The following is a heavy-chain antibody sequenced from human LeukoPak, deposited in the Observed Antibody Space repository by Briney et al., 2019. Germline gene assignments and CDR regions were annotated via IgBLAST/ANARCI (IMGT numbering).Heavy chain of an antibody. V-gene: IGHV3-23*01. D-gene: IGHD3-22*01. CDR3: AKKGYYDGSGYYMYYFDH. J-gene: IGHJ4*02. Sequence: PGGSLRLSCAASGFTFSSYGMYWVRQAPGKGLEWVSAISGSGGTAYYADSVKGRFTISRDNSKNTLYLQMNSLRAEDTAVYYCAKKGYYDGSGYYMYYFDHWGQGTLVTVSS. CDR2: ISGSGGTA. CDR1: GFTFSSYG.